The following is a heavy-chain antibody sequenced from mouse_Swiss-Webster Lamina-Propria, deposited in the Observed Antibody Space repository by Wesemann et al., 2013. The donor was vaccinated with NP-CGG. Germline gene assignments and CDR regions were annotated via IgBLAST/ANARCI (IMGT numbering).Heavy chain of an antibody. J-gene: IGHJ1*01. D-gene: IGHD3-2*01. V-gene: IGHV5-12-2*01. Sequence: LEWVAYISNGGGSTYYPDTVKGRFTISRDNAKNTLYLQMSSLKSEDTAMYYCARQDDSSGYQYWYFDVWGAGTTVTVSS. CDR2: ISNGGGST. CDR3: ARQDDSSGYQYWYFDV.